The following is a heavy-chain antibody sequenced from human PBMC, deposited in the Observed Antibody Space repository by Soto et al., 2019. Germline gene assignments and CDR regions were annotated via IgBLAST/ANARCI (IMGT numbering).Heavy chain of an antibody. J-gene: IGHJ6*02. D-gene: IGHD2-8*01. V-gene: IGHV1-69*13. CDR1: GGTFSSYA. Sequence: SVKVSCKASGGTFSSYAISWVRQAPGQGLEWMGGIIPIFGTANYAQKFQGRVTITADESTSTAYMELSSLRSEDTAVYYCARSCANGVCYTNPYYSYAMDVWGQATTVTVS. CDR3: ARSCANGVCYTNPYYSYAMDV. CDR2: IIPIFGTA.